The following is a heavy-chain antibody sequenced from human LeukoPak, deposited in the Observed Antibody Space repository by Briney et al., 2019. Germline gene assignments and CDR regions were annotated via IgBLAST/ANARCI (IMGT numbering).Heavy chain of an antibody. CDR2: LYYSGST. D-gene: IGHD3-22*01. V-gene: IGHV4-39*07. CDR1: SGSFSRSTYY. J-gene: IGHJ4*02. Sequence: SETLSLTCNVSSGSFSRSTYYWGWVRQPPGKGLEWIGSLYYSGSTYYNSSLKSRVTISLDTSKNQVSLNLTSVTAADTAVYFCASDSSGYSYFDYWGQGTLATVSS. CDR3: ASDSSGYSYFDY.